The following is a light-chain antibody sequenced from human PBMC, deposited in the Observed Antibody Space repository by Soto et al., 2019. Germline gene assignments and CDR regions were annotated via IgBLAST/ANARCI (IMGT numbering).Light chain of an antibody. CDR2: DAS. V-gene: IGKV1-33*01. J-gene: IGKJ2*01. Sequence: DIQMTQSPSALSASVGDRVTITCQASQDISNYLNWYQQKPGKAPKLLIYDASNLETGVPSMFSRSGSGTDFTFTISSLQPEDIATYYCQQYDNLPYTFGQGTKLEIK. CDR1: QDISNY. CDR3: QQYDNLPYT.